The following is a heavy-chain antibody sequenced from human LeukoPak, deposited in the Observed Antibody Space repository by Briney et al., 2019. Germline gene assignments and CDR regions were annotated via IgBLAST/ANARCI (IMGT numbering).Heavy chain of an antibody. V-gene: IGHV3-23*01. Sequence: GGSLRLSCAASGFTFSGSAMTWVRQAPGKGLEWVSVIRGSGDSTFYADSVKGRFTISRDSSKNTVYLQMNSPRAGDTAIYYCAKGMSGSCYSGLHCWGQGTLVTVSS. CDR3: AKGMSGSCYSGLHC. CDR1: GFTFSGSA. CDR2: IRGSGDST. D-gene: IGHD2-15*01. J-gene: IGHJ4*02.